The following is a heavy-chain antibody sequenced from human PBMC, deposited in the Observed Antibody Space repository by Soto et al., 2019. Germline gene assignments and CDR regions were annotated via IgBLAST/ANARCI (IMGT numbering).Heavy chain of an antibody. Sequence: QVQLVQSGAEVKKPGASVKVSCKSSGYTFTSYGISWVRQAPGQGLEWMGWINAYNVNTKYAQKLQGRVTMTTDTSTSTAYMELRSLISDDTAVYYCARERGDYAPYGMDVWGQGTPVTVTS. V-gene: IGHV1-18*01. CDR1: GYTFTSYG. D-gene: IGHD3-10*01. CDR3: ARERGDYAPYGMDV. CDR2: INAYNVNT. J-gene: IGHJ6*02.